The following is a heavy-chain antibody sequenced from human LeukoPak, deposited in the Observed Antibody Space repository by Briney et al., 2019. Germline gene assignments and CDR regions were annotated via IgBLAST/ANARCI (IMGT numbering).Heavy chain of an antibody. Sequence: SETLSLTCTVSGGSISGYYWSWIRQPPGKGLEWIGYIYYRGSTNYNPSLKSRVTISVDTSKNQFSLRLSSVTAADTAVYYCQSRYWGWLFEYGGRGTLVPVSS. CDR2: IYYRGST. J-gene: IGHJ4*02. D-gene: IGHD3-3*01. CDR3: QSRYWGWLFEY. V-gene: IGHV4-59*08. CDR1: GGSISGYY.